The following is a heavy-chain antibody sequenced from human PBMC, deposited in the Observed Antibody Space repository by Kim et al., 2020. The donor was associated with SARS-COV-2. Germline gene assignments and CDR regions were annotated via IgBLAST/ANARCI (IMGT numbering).Heavy chain of an antibody. CDR2: INSNGDST. V-gene: IGHV3-64*02. D-gene: IGHD3-10*01. J-gene: IGHJ2*01. CDR3: ARRSGGDAYYYFDL. CDR1: GFTFNKSP. Sequence: GGSLRLSCAASGFTFNKSPMHLVRQAPGKGLEYVSAINSNGDSTYYAGSVRGRFTISRDNSKNTLYLQMGSLRPDDMALYYCARRSGGDAYYYFDLWGRGTLVTVSS.